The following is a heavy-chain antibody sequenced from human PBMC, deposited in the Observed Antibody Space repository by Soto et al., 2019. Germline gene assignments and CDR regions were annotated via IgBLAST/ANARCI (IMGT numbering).Heavy chain of an antibody. V-gene: IGHV2-70*11. CDR1: GFSLSTSGMC. Sequence: ESGPTLVNPTQTLTLTCTFSGFSLSTSGMCVSWIRQPPGKALEWLARIDWDDDKYYSTSLKTRLTISKDTSKNQVVLTMTNMDPVDTATYYCARIPFHSGSYSGNGNYYYGMDVWGQGTTVTVSS. D-gene: IGHD1-26*01. CDR2: IDWDDDK. J-gene: IGHJ6*02. CDR3: ARIPFHSGSYSGNGNYYYGMDV.